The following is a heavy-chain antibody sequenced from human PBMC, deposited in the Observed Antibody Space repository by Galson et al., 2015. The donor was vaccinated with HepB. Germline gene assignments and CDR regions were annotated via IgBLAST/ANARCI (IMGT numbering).Heavy chain of an antibody. V-gene: IGHV1-18*04. CDR3: ARDSVDYYANSAKFDS. CDR2: ISTYNGKT. D-gene: IGHD3-22*01. CDR1: GYTFISYG. J-gene: IGHJ4*02. Sequence: SVKVSCKASGYTFISYGISWARQAPGQGLEWMGWISTYNGKTHYARNLQGRVTMTTDTSTSTAYMELRSLRSDDTAVYYCARDSVDYYANSAKFDSWGPGTLVTVSS.